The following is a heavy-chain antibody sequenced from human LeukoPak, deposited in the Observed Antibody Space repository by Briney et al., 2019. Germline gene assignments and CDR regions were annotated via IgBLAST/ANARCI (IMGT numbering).Heavy chain of an antibody. Sequence: SGGSLRLSCAASGFTFDDYAMHWVRQAPGKGLEWVSGISWNSGSIGYADSVKGRFTISRDNAKNSLYLQMNSLRAEDTALYYCAKGVRITMVRGAFDIWGQGTTVTVSS. J-gene: IGHJ3*02. CDR3: AKGVRITMVRGAFDI. D-gene: IGHD3-10*01. CDR1: GFTFDDYA. V-gene: IGHV3-9*01. CDR2: ISWNSGSI.